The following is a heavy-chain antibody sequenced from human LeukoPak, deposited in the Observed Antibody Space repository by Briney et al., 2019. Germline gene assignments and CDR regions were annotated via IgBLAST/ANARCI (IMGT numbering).Heavy chain of an antibody. Sequence: QPGGSLRLSCAASGFTFSRYWMHWVRQAPGKGLVWVSRINSAGSRTSYADSVKGRFTISRDNAKNTLYLQMYSLRAEDTAVYYCARGDETDYYDRSGYYHYFDYWGQGTLVTVSS. V-gene: IGHV3-74*01. D-gene: IGHD3-22*01. CDR2: INSAGSRT. CDR3: ARGDETDYYDRSGYYHYFDY. J-gene: IGHJ4*02. CDR1: GFTFSRYW.